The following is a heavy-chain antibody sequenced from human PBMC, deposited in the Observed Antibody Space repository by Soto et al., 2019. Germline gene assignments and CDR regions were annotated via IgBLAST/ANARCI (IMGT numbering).Heavy chain of an antibody. CDR1: GFTFSSYG. J-gene: IGHJ6*02. V-gene: IGHV3-33*01. CDR3: VRAAGYSGNDYVYYYGMDV. D-gene: IGHD5-12*01. CDR2: VWYDGGNK. Sequence: QVQLVESGGGVVQPGRSLRLYCAASGFTFSSYGMHWVRQAPGKGLEWVARVWYDGGNKYYADSVKGRFTISRDNSKNTLYLQMNSLRDEDTAVYYCVRAAGYSGNDYVYYYGMDVWGQWSTVTVSS.